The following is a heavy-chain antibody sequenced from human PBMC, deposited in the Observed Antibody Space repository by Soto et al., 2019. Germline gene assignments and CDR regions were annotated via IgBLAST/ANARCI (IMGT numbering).Heavy chain of an antibody. V-gene: IGHV1-69*13. Sequence: GASVKVSCKASGGTFSSYAISWVRQAPGQGLEWMGGIIPIFGTANYAQKFQGRVTITADESTSTAYMELSSLRSEDTAVYYCARDVPIALAEYYFDYWGQGTLVTVSS. J-gene: IGHJ4*02. CDR1: GGTFSSYA. CDR3: ARDVPIALAEYYFDY. CDR2: IIPIFGTA. D-gene: IGHD6-19*01.